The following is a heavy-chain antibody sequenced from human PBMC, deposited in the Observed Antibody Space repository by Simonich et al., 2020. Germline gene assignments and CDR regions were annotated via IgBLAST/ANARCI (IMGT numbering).Heavy chain of an antibody. V-gene: IGHV3-21*01. CDR3: ARWIAVAGTGAYGMDV. Sequence: EVQLVESGGGLVKPGGSLRLSCAAAGFTFSSYSMNWVRQAPGQGLELVSSISRSSSYIDYADSGKGQFTISRDNANNSLYLQMNSLRAEDTAVYYCARWIAVAGTGAYGMDVWGQGTTVTVSS. CDR2: ISRSSSYI. D-gene: IGHD6-19*01. CDR1: GFTFSSYS. J-gene: IGHJ6*02.